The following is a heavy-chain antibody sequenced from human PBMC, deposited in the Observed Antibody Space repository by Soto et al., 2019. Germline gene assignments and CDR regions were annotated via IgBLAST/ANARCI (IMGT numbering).Heavy chain of an antibody. D-gene: IGHD2-8*01. CDR3: ARGGYCTNGVCYTRHYYYYGMDV. Sequence: SVKVSCKASGGTFSSYAISWVRQAPGQGLEWMGGIIPIFGTANYAQKFQGRVTITADESTSTAYMELSSLRSEDTAVYYCARGGYCTNGVCYTRHYYYYGMDVWGQGTTVTVS. CDR1: GGTFSSYA. CDR2: IIPIFGTA. J-gene: IGHJ6*02. V-gene: IGHV1-69*13.